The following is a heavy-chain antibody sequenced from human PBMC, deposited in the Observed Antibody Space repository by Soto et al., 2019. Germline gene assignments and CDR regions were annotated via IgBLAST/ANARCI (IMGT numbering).Heavy chain of an antibody. CDR2: IYYSGST. Sequence: PSETLSLTCTVSGGSISSGGYYWSLIRQHPGKGLEWIGYIYYSGSTYYNPSLKNRVTISVDTSKNQFSLKLSSVTAADTAVYYCARAIGAAAGRGWFDPWGQGTLVTVSS. CDR1: GGSISSGGYY. D-gene: IGHD6-13*01. J-gene: IGHJ5*02. V-gene: IGHV4-31*03. CDR3: ARAIGAAAGRGWFDP.